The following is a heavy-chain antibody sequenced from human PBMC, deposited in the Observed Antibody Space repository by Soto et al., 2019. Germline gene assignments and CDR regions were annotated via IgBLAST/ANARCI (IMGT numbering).Heavy chain of an antibody. CDR1: GFTFSNAW. D-gene: IGHD5-12*01. J-gene: IGHJ3*02. V-gene: IGHV3-15*07. CDR2: IKSKTDGGTT. CDR3: TTDVEMATNDAFDI. Sequence: GGSLRLSCAASGFTFSNAWMNWVRQAPGKGLEWVGRIKSKTDGGTTDYAAPVKGRFTISRDDSKNTLYLQMNSLKTEDTAVYYCTTDVEMATNDAFDIWGQGTMVTVSS.